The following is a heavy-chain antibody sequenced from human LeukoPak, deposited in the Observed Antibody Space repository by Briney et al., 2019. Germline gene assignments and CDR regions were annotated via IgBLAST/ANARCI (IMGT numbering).Heavy chain of an antibody. Sequence: SETLSLTCTVSGGSIRNYFWNWIRQPPGRGPERIGYIYYRGDTYYTQRTKYNPSLKSRVTISIDTSETQFSLRLNSVTAADTGVYYCARAQQISHNFDYWGQGALVTVSS. CDR1: GGSIRNYF. CDR2: IYYRGDTYYTQRT. J-gene: IGHJ4*02. CDR3: ARAQQISHNFDY. D-gene: IGHD6-13*01. V-gene: IGHV4-59*01.